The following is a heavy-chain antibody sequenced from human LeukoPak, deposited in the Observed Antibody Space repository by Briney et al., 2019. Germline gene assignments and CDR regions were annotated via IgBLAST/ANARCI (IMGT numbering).Heavy chain of an antibody. CDR1: GGSFSGYY. D-gene: IGHD2-21*01. V-gene: IGHV4-34*01. CDR3: AIGKPIAYGYSDY. CDR2: INHSGST. J-gene: IGHJ4*02. Sequence: PSETLSLTCAVYGGSFSGYYWSWIRQPPGKGLEWIGEINHSGSTNYNPSLKSRGAISVDPSKNQFSLKLSSVTAADTAVYYCAIGKPIAYGYSDYWGQGTLVTDSS.